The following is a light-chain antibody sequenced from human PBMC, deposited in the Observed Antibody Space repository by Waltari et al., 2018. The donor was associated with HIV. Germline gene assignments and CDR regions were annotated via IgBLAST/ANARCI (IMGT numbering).Light chain of an antibody. CDR3: CSYAGSSTWV. CDR2: EVT. V-gene: IGLV2-23*02. Sequence: SALTQPASVSASPGQSITISCAGTISAVGSYSLVSWYQQHPDQAPKLIIYEVTKRPSGISNRFSGSKSGNTASLTISGLQAEDEADYYCCSYAGSSTWVFGGGTKLTVL. CDR1: ISAVGSYSL. J-gene: IGLJ3*02.